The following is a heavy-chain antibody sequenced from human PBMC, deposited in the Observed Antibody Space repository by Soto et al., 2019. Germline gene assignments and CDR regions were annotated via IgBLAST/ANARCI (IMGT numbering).Heavy chain of an antibody. CDR2: IIPIFGTA. Sequence: ASVKVSCKASGGTFSSYAISWVRQAPGQGLEWMGGIIPIFGTANYAQKFQGRVTITADESTSTAYMELSSLRSEDTAVYYCASTGYCSGGSCYPVSYYGMDVWGQGTTVTSP. D-gene: IGHD2-15*01. CDR1: GGTFSSYA. V-gene: IGHV1-69*13. CDR3: ASTGYCSGGSCYPVSYYGMDV. J-gene: IGHJ6*02.